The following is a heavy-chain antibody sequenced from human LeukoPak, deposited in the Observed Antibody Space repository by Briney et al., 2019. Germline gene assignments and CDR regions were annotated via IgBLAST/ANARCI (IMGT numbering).Heavy chain of an antibody. Sequence: GGSLRLSCVASGFTFSSYWMHWVRQDPRKGLVWVSRINGDGRNINYADSVRGRFTISRDNAKNTLYPQMNTLRVENTAVYYCTRDLMDYDVSTGLHHYYMDVWGQGTTVTVSS. CDR3: TRDLMDYDVSTGLHHYYMDV. J-gene: IGHJ6*02. D-gene: IGHD3-9*01. CDR1: GFTFSSYW. CDR2: INGDGRNI. V-gene: IGHV3-74*01.